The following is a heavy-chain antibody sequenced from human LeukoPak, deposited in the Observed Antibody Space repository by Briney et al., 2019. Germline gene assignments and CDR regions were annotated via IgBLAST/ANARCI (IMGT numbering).Heavy chain of an antibody. CDR1: GFTFSRYG. Sequence: GGSLRLSCAASGFTFSRYGMSWVRQSPGKGLEWVSAIVASGASTYHADSVKGRFTISRDNSKNTLYLQMNSLRAEDTAVYYCAKDGYCSSTSCPGAREHTEWGQGTLVTVSS. CDR2: IVASGAST. J-gene: IGHJ4*02. V-gene: IGHV3-23*01. CDR3: AKDGYCSSTSCPGAREHTE. D-gene: IGHD2-2*03.